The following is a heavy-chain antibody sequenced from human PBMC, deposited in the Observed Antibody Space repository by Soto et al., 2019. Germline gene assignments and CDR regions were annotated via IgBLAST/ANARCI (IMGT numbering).Heavy chain of an antibody. CDR2: ISYDGSNK. V-gene: IGHV3-30-3*01. CDR3: ASPRRAVVVTASPLGY. J-gene: IGHJ4*02. Sequence: HPGGSLRLSCAASGFTFSSYAMHWVRQAPGKGLEWVAVISYDGSNKYYADSVKGRFTISRDNSKNTLYLQMNSLRAEDTAVYYCASPRRAVVVTASPLGYWGQGTLVTVSS. CDR1: GFTFSSYA. D-gene: IGHD2-21*02.